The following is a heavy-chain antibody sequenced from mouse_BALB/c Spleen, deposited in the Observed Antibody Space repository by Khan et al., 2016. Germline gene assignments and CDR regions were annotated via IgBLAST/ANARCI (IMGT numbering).Heavy chain of an antibody. Sequence: QIQLVQSGPELKKPGETVKISCKASGYTFTDYSMHWVKQAPGKGLKWMGWINTETGEPTYADDFKGRFAFSLETSASTAYLQINNLKNEDTATYFSARYRGNYAWFAYWGQGTLVTVSA. CDR2: INTETGEP. V-gene: IGHV9-2-1*01. J-gene: IGHJ3*01. D-gene: IGHD2-1*01. CDR1: GYTFTDYS. CDR3: ARYRGNYAWFAY.